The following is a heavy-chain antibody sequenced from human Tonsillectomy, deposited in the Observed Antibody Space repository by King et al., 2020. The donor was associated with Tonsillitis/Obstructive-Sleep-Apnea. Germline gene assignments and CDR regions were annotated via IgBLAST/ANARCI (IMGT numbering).Heavy chain of an antibody. CDR3: ARLGSLTTRRDY. V-gene: IGHV4-39*01. CDR2: IYDSGST. CDR1: GGSISSSSYY. Sequence: QLQESGPGLVKPSETLSLTCTVSGGSISSSSYYWGWIRQPPGKGLEWIGSIYDSGSTYYNPSLQSRVTISVYTSKNQFSLKLSSVTAADTAVYYCARLGSLTTRRDYWGQGTLVTVSS. D-gene: IGHD4-11*01. J-gene: IGHJ4*02.